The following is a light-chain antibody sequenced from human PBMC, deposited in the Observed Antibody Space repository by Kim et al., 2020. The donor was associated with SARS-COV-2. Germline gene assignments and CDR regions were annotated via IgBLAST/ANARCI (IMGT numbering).Light chain of an antibody. Sequence: QSALTQPASVSGSPGQSITISCTGTSSDVGGYNYVSWYQQHPGKAPKLMIYDVSNRPSGVSNRFSGSESGNTASLTISGLQAEDEADYYCSSYTSSSRYVFGTGTKVTVL. CDR1: SSDVGGYNY. V-gene: IGLV2-14*03. CDR3: SSYTSSSRYV. J-gene: IGLJ1*01. CDR2: DVS.